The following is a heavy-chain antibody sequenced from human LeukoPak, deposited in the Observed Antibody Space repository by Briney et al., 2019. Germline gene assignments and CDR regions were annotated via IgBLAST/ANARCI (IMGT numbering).Heavy chain of an antibody. Sequence: PGGSLRLSCAASGFTFSDYGMHWVRQAPGKGLEWVAVISYHGSDKYYADSVKGRFTISRDNSKNTLYLQMNSLRAEDTAVYYCANSDTTGYYDYWGQGTLVTVSS. CDR1: GFTFSDYG. CDR3: ANSDTTGYYDY. V-gene: IGHV3-30*18. CDR2: ISYHGSDK. J-gene: IGHJ4*02. D-gene: IGHD3-22*01.